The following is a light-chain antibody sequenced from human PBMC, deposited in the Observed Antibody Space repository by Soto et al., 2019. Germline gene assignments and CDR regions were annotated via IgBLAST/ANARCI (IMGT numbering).Light chain of an antibody. CDR3: LQRSNWPRK. V-gene: IGKV3-11*01. CDR1: QSVSNY. CDR2: DAS. Sequence: EIVLTQSPATVSLSPGERATLSCRASQSVSNYLAWYQHKPGQAPRLLIYDASKRATGIPARFSGSGSGTDFTLTISSLDPEDFAVYYCLQRSNWPRKFGQGTKVDIK. J-gene: IGKJ1*01.